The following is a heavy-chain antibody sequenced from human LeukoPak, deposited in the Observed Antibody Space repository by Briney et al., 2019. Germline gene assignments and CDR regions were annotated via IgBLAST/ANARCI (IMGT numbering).Heavy chain of an antibody. D-gene: IGHD6-13*01. Sequence: SETLSLTCTVSGDSVRSSTYYWGWIRQPPGKGLEWIGSIYYSGRTYYNPSLKSRVAMSVDTSKNQFSLKLSSVPAADTAVYYCARASIAAAGINWFDPWGQGTLVTVSS. CDR3: ARASIAAAGINWFDP. CDR2: IYYSGRT. V-gene: IGHV4-39*01. CDR1: GDSVRSSTYY. J-gene: IGHJ5*02.